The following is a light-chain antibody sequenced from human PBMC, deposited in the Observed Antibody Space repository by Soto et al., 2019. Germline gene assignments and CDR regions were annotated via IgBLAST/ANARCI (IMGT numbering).Light chain of an antibody. J-gene: IGKJ5*01. Sequence: AIRMTQSPSSFSASTGDRVTITCRASQGISSYLAWYQQKTGKATKLLIYAASTLQSGVPSRLSGSGSGTDFTFTISCLQSEDFATYYCQQYYSYPLTFGQGTRLEI. V-gene: IGKV1-8*01. CDR1: QGISSY. CDR3: QQYYSYPLT. CDR2: AAS.